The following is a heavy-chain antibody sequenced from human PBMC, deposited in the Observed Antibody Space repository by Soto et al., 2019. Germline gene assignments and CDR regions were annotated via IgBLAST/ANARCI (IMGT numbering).Heavy chain of an antibody. CDR2: ISYDGSNK. D-gene: IGHD6-13*01. Sequence: QVQLVESGGGVVQPGRSLRLSCAASGFTFSSYAMHWVRQAPGKGLEWVAVISYDGSNKYYVDSVKGRFTISRDNSKNTLYLQMNSLRAEDTAVYYCAREPFLWYSSSWYRGFDYWGQGTLVTVSS. CDR3: AREPFLWYSSSWYRGFDY. V-gene: IGHV3-30-3*01. CDR1: GFTFSSYA. J-gene: IGHJ4*02.